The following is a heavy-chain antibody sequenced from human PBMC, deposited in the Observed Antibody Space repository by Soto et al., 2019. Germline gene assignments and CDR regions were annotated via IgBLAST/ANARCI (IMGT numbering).Heavy chain of an antibody. D-gene: IGHD3-10*01. CDR1: GGSISSYY. CDR2: IYYSGST. V-gene: IGHV4-59*01. J-gene: IGHJ6*03. Sequence: PSETLSLTCTVSGGSISSYYWSWIRQPPGKALEWIGYIYYSGSTNYNPYLKSRVTISVDTSKNQFSLKLSSVTAADTAVYYCARVLRFGELFGYYYYMDVWGKGTTVTVSS. CDR3: ARVLRFGELFGYYYYMDV.